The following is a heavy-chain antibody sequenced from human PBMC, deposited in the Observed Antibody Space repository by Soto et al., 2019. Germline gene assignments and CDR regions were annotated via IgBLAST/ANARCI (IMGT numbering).Heavy chain of an antibody. CDR3: AREYCSSTSCYGWFDP. J-gene: IGHJ5*02. CDR1: GFTVSSNY. CDR2: IYSGGST. D-gene: IGHD2-2*01. Sequence: GGSLRLSCAASGFTVSSNYMSWVRQAPGKGLEWVSVIYSGGSTYYADSVKRRFTISRHNSKNTLYLQMNSLRAEDTAVYYCAREYCSSTSCYGWFDPWGQGTLVTVSS. V-gene: IGHV3-53*04.